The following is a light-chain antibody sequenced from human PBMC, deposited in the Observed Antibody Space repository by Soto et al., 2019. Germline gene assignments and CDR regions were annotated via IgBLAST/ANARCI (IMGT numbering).Light chain of an antibody. CDR3: QQSYSTPKT. CDR2: AAS. V-gene: IGKV1-39*01. J-gene: IGKJ1*01. Sequence: DIQMTQSPSSLSASVGYRVTITCRASQSISSYLNWYQQKPGKAHKLLIYAASSLQSGVPSRFSGSGSGTDFTLTISSLQPEDFAAYYCQQSYSTPKTFGQGTKVDI. CDR1: QSISSY.